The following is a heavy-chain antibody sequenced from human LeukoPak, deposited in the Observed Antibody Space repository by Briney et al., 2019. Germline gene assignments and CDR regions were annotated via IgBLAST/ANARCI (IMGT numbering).Heavy chain of an antibody. V-gene: IGHV4-39*01. D-gene: IGHD3-22*01. CDR3: ARRRYYDSTGYLD. Sequence: SETLSLTCTISGDSISSSSYYWGWIRQPPGKGLEWIGDIYYRGSTYYGPSLKSRVSISIDTSNNQFSLTLNSVTAADTALYFCARRRYYDSTGYLDWGQGTLVTVSS. CDR2: IYYRGST. J-gene: IGHJ1*01. CDR1: GDSISSSSYY.